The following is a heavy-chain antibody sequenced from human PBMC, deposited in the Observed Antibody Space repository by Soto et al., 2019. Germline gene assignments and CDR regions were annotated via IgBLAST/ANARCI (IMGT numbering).Heavy chain of an antibody. CDR3: ARPGSYYHDSSGYWVGALDI. CDR2: IYPGDSDT. V-gene: IGHV5-51*01. D-gene: IGHD3-22*01. J-gene: IGHJ3*02. Sequence: GESLKISCKGSGYSFTSYWIGWVRQMPGKGLEWMGIIYPGDSDTRYNPSFQGQVTISADKSIRTAYLQWSSLKASDTAMYSWARPGSYYHDSSGYWVGALDIWGQGTMVTFSS. CDR1: GYSFTSYW.